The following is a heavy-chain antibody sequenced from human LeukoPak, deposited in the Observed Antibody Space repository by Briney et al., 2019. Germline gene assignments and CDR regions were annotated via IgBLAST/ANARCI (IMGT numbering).Heavy chain of an antibody. CDR2: ISSTSITM. J-gene: IGHJ4*02. CDR1: GLTFNRNN. V-gene: IGHV3-48*01. D-gene: IGHD6-19*01. CDR3: AGETILAVAGDF. Sequence: GGSLRLSCAASGLTFNRNNMNWVRQAPGKGLEWVSYISSTSITMYYADSVKGRFTISRDNAKNSLYLQMNSLRADDTAVYYCAGETILAVAGDFWGQGTLVTVSS.